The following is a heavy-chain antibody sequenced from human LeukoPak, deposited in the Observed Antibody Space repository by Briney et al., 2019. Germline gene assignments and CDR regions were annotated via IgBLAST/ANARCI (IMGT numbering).Heavy chain of an antibody. J-gene: IGHJ5*02. Sequence: PSETLSLTCTVSGDSMSSSHYCWGWIRQPPGKGLEWIGSIYSGSTYYNPSLKSRVTMSVDTSKKQFSLKLSSVTAADTAVYYCARDVAQLLRYFDWLPSNWFDPWGQGTLVTVSS. D-gene: IGHD3-9*01. CDR2: IYSGST. CDR3: ARDVAQLLRYFDWLPSNWFDP. V-gene: IGHV4-39*02. CDR1: GDSMSSSHYC.